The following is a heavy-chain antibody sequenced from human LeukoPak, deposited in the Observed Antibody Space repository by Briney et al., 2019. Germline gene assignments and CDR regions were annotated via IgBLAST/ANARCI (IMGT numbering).Heavy chain of an antibody. CDR2: ISYDKSYK. J-gene: IGHJ3*02. V-gene: IGHV3-30*04. Sequence: AGGSLRLSCAASGFTFSRHAMHWVRQAPGKGLEWVAVISYDKSYKEYTDSVKGRFTTSRDNSRNTLFLEMNSLRTEDTAIYYCARSLTGYDAFDIWGQGTRVTVSS. CDR1: GFTFSRHA. D-gene: IGHD3-9*01. CDR3: ARSLTGYDAFDI.